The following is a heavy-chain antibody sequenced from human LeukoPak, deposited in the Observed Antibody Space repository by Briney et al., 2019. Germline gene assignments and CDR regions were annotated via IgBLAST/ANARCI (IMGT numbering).Heavy chain of an antibody. V-gene: IGHV3-23*01. CDR3: VKDTPLDSGDEHYSDS. D-gene: IGHD4-17*01. Sequence: GGSLRLSCAASGFTFRIYGMSWVRQAPGKGLEWVSVISDSGATTYADSVKGRFTISRDNSKNTLDLQMNSLRAEDTAVYYCVKDTPLDSGDEHYSDSWGQGTLVTVSS. J-gene: IGHJ4*02. CDR1: GFTFRIYG. CDR2: ISDSGATT.